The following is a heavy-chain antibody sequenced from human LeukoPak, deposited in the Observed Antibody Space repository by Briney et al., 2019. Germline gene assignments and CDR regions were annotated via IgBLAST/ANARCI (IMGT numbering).Heavy chain of an antibody. V-gene: IGHV3-21*01. CDR3: ARGCGGRGYGAFYYGMEV. CDR1: GFTFSSYS. CDR2: ISSSSSYI. J-gene: IGHJ6*02. Sequence: KPGGSLRLSCAASGFTFSSYSMNWVRQAPGKGLEWVSSISSSSSYISYADSVKGRFTISRDNAKNSLYLQMNSLRAEDTAVYYCARGCGGRGYGAFYYGMEVWGQGTTVAVSS. D-gene: IGHD2-15*01.